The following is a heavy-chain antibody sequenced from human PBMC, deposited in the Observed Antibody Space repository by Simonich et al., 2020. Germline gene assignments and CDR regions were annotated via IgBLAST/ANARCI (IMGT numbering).Heavy chain of an antibody. D-gene: IGHD1-1*01. V-gene: IGHV1-2*02. J-gene: IGHJ4*02. CDR3: ASSKRGYNWNDFDY. CDR2: INPNRGGT. CDR1: GYTFTGYY. Sequence: QVQLVQSGAEVKKPGASVKVSCKASGYTFTGYYMHWVRQAPGQGLEWMGWINPNRGGTNYAQKFPGRVTRTRETSISTAYMELSRLRSDDTAVYYCASSKRGYNWNDFDYWGQGTLVTVSS.